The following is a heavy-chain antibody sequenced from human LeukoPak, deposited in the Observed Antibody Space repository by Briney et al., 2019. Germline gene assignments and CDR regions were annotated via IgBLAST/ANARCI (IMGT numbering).Heavy chain of an antibody. CDR1: GFTFSSYA. D-gene: IGHD3-16*02. CDR3: ARENDYVWGSYRAYYYGMDV. J-gene: IGHJ6*04. CDR2: ISYNGSNK. Sequence: GGSLRLSCAGSGFTFSSYAMHWVRQAPGKGLEWVAVISYNGSNKYYADSVKGRFTISRDNSKNTLYLQMNSLRAEDTAVYYCARENDYVWGSYRAYYYGMDVWGKGTTVTVSS. V-gene: IGHV3-30*04.